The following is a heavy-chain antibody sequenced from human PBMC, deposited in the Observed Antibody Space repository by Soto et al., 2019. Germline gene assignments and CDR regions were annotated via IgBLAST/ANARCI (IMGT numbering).Heavy chain of an antibody. CDR1: GFTFNSYA. CDR2: ISGSGGST. CDR3: AYTWEGGSAWYFDY. V-gene: IGHV3-23*01. D-gene: IGHD6-19*01. Sequence: HPGGSLRLSCAASGFTFNSYAMSWVRQAPGKGLEWVSAISGSGGSTYYADSVKGRFTISRDNSKNTLYLQMNSLRAEDTAVYYCAYTWEGGSAWYFDYWGQGTLVTVSS. J-gene: IGHJ4*02.